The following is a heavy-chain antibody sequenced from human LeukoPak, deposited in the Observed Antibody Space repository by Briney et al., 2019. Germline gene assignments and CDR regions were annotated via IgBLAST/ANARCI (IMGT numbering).Heavy chain of an antibody. V-gene: IGHV3-30*02. CDR1: GFTFSSYG. D-gene: IGHD4-17*01. CDR2: IRYDGSNK. Sequence: GGSLRLSCAASGFTFSSYGMHWVRQAPGKGLEWVAFIRYDGSNKYYADSVKGRFTISRDNSKNTLYLQMNSLRAEDTAVYYCARDPPLYGDSIFDYWGQGTLVTVSS. CDR3: ARDPPLYGDSIFDY. J-gene: IGHJ4*02.